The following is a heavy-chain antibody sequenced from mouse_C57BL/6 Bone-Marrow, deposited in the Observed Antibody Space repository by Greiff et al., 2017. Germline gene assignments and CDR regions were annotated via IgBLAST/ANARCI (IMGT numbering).Heavy chain of an antibody. CDR3: ARDWDGYYGDAMDY. D-gene: IGHD2-3*01. V-gene: IGHV1-69*01. CDR2: IDPSASYT. J-gene: IGHJ4*01. CDR1: GYTFTSYW. Sequence: VQLQQPGAELVMPGASVKLSCKASGYTFTSYWMHWVKQRPGQGLEWIGEIDPSASYTNYNQKFKGKSTLTVDKSSSTAYMQLSSLTSEDSAVYYCARDWDGYYGDAMDYWGQGTSVTVSS.